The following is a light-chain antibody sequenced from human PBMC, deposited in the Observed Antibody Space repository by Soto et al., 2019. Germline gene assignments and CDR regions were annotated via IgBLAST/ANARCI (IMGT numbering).Light chain of an antibody. Sequence: DIQITHSPSSLSTSVVYRVTITCRTSDNIAKYLNWYQQKPGKAPKFLIYASSTLQSGVPSRFRGSGSGTDFTLTISSLQPEDFATYYCQQSYSTPTITFGQGTRLEIK. J-gene: IGKJ5*01. V-gene: IGKV1-39*01. CDR3: QQSYSTPTIT. CDR1: DNIAKY. CDR2: ASS.